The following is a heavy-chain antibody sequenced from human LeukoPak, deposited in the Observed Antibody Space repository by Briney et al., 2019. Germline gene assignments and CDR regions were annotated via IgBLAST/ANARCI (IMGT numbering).Heavy chain of an antibody. CDR3: AKHYYTSGYSGALDI. D-gene: IGHD3-22*01. V-gene: IGHV3-66*01. CDR2: IYSGGST. Sequence: PGGSLRLSCEAAGFTVSSNYMSWVRQAPGKGLEWVSVIYSGGSTYYAASVKGRFTISRDNSKNTLYLQMNSLRAEDTAVYYCAKHYYTSGYSGALDIWGQGTTVTVSA. CDR1: GFTVSSNY. J-gene: IGHJ3*02.